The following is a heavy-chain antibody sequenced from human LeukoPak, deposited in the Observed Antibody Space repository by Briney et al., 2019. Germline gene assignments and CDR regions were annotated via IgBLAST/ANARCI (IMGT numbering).Heavy chain of an antibody. CDR1: GFTFSNYG. D-gene: IGHD5-18*01. CDR3: ARVRGQLWYFDY. Sequence: GGSLRLSCAASGFTFSNYGLHWVRQAPGEGLEWVSLISSDGRDIQYAHSVKGRFTISRDNAKNTLYLQMNSLRTEDTAVYYCARVRGQLWYFDYWGQGTLVTVSS. CDR2: ISSDGRDI. V-gene: IGHV3-30*04. J-gene: IGHJ4*02.